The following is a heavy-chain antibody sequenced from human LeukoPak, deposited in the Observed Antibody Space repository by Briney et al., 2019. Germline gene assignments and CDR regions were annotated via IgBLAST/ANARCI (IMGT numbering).Heavy chain of an antibody. CDR3: ARRGGSYFDS. D-gene: IGHD1-26*01. V-gene: IGHV3-7*03. Sequence: GGSLRISCAASGFTFSTYWMSWVRPAPGKGREWVANIKYDGSEKNYVESVKGRFIISRDNVENSLDLQMNSLRAEDTAVYYCARRGGSYFDSWGQGIRVTVSS. CDR1: GFTFSTYW. J-gene: IGHJ4*02. CDR2: IKYDGSEK.